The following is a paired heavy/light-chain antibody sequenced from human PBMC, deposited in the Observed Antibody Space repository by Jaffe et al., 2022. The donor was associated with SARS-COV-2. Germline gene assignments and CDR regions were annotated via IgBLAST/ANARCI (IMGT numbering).Light chain of an antibody. CDR2: KAS. CDR1: QSITSS. V-gene: IGKV1-5*03. CDR3: QQYDTNSWT. J-gene: IGKJ1*01. Sequence: DIQMTQSPSTLSASVGDRVTITCRASQSITSSLAWYQQKPGKAPKLLIYKASSLESGVPSRFSGSGSGTEFTLTISSLQPDDSATYYCQQYDTNSWTFGQGTKVEIK.
Heavy chain of an antibody. CDR2: IYPSDSDT. V-gene: IGHV5-51*01. CDR3: ARLKVWQIARAFDY. Sequence: EVQLVQSGAEVKKPGESLKISCKGSGDSFTYWVGWVRQMPGKGLEWMGIIYPSDSDTRYSPSFKGQVTISVDKSISTAYLQWSSLKASDTAMYYCARLKVWQIARAFDYWGQGTLVTVSS. CDR1: GDSFTYW. J-gene: IGHJ4*02.